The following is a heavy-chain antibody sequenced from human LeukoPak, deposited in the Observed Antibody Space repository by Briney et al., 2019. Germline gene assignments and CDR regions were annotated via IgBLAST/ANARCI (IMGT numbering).Heavy chain of an antibody. CDR3: ARWNYDSLTGYYIDY. CDR2: IQPDGTAK. V-gene: IGHV3-7*01. D-gene: IGHD3-9*01. Sequence: GGSLRLSCAASGFTFGSHWMTWVRQAPGMGLEWVANIQPDGTAKEFVGSVKGRFSIPRDNAKNSLYLQMNSLRAEDTAVYYCARWNYDSLTGYYIDYWGQGTLVAVSS. CDR1: GFTFGSHW. J-gene: IGHJ4*02.